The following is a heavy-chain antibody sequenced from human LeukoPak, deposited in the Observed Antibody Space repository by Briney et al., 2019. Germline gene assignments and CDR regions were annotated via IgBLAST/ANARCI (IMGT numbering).Heavy chain of an antibody. V-gene: IGHV3-48*03. CDR2: ISSSGSTI. CDR1: GFTFSSYE. CDR3: ARDRLWFGELFDY. D-gene: IGHD3-10*01. J-gene: IGHJ4*02. Sequence: GGSLRLSCAASGFTFSSYEMNWVRQAPGKGLEWVSYISSSGSTIYYADSVKGRFTISRDNAKNSLYLQMNSLRAEDTAVYYCARDRLWFGELFDYWGQGTLVTVSS.